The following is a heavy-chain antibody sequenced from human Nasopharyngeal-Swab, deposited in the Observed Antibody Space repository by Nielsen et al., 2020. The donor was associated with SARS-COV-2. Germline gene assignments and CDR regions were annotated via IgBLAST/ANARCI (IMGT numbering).Heavy chain of an antibody. V-gene: IGHV4-59*01. CDR2: IYYSGST. Sequence: RQAPGKGPEWIGYIYYSGSTNYNPSLKSRVTISVDTSKNQFSLKLSSVTAADTAVYYCARGGPGLELFSRFDPWGQGTLVTVSS. D-gene: IGHD1-7*01. J-gene: IGHJ5*02. CDR3: ARGGPGLELFSRFDP.